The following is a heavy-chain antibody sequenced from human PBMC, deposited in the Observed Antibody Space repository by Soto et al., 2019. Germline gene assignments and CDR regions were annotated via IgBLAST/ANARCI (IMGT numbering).Heavy chain of an antibody. Sequence: SETLSLTCFVSGYSITAGGYYWSWIRHHPGKGLEWIGSFYSSGSIIYNPSLKSRVTISVDTSKNQFSLKLSSVTAADTAVYYCAYGDSRGPFDSWGQGTLVTVSS. CDR3: AYGDSRGPFDS. CDR2: FYSSGSI. D-gene: IGHD4-17*01. J-gene: IGHJ4*02. V-gene: IGHV4-61*08. CDR1: GYSITAGGYY.